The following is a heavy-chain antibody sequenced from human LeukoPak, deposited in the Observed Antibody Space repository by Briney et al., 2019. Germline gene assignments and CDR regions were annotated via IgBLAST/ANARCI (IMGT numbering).Heavy chain of an antibody. CDR3: AKALLRIAAAGLYGMDV. V-gene: IGHV3-33*06. D-gene: IGHD6-13*01. CDR1: GFFFSIYG. J-gene: IGHJ6*02. Sequence: PGRSLRLSCAASGFFFSIYGMHWVRQAPGKGLEWVALIWYDGTNKYYTDSVKGRFTISRDNSKNTLYLQMNSLRAEDTAVYYCAKALLRIAAAGLYGMDVWGQGTTVTVSS. CDR2: IWYDGTNK.